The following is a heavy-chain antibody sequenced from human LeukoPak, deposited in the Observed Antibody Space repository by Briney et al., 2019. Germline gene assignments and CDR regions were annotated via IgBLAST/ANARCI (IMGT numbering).Heavy chain of an antibody. CDR2: IYHSGST. CDR1: GGSISSGGYY. CDR3: ARDVRGNYDSGFDP. Sequence: PSQTLSLTCTVSGGSISSGGYYWSWIRQHPGKGLEWIGYIYHSGSTYYNPSLKSRVTISVDTSKNQFSLKLSSVTAADTAVYYCARDVRGNYDSGFDPWGQGTLVTVSS. V-gene: IGHV4-31*03. J-gene: IGHJ5*02. D-gene: IGHD3-3*01.